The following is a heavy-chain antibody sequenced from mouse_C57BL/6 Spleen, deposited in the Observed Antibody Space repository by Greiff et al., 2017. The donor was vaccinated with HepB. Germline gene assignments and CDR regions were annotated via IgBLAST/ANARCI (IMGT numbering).Heavy chain of an antibody. CDR2: IYPGDGDT. Sequence: VQLQQSGPELVKPGASVKISCKASGYAFSSSWMNWVKQRPGKGLEWIGRIYPGDGDTNYNGKFKGKATLTADKSSSTAYMQLSSLTSEDSAVYFCATYYYGSREAWFAYWGQGTLVTVSA. CDR3: ATYYYGSREAWFAY. D-gene: IGHD1-1*01. V-gene: IGHV1-82*01. CDR1: GYAFSSSW. J-gene: IGHJ3*01.